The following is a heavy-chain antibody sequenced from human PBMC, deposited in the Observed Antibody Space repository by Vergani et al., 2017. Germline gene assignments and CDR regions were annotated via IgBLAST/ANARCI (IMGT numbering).Heavy chain of an antibody. J-gene: IGHJ6*03. D-gene: IGHD4-11*01. Sequence: QVQLPQWGGGLLKPSETLSLTCVVNGGSFTSYHWTWIRQSPGEGLEWVGDIDHTGRPDYNPSLKSRLTMSVDKSRNQFSLTLNSVTATDTAIYCCARVNTETNGHLYYYYYMDVCGQGTAVTVS. V-gene: IGHV4-34*01. CDR1: GGSFTSYH. CDR3: ARVNTETNGHLYYYYYMDV. CDR2: IDHTGRP.